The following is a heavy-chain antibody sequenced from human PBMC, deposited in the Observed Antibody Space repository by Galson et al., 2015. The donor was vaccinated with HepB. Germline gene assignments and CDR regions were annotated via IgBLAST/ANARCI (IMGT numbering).Heavy chain of an antibody. CDR3: ARDWVMGASDY. V-gene: IGHV3-48*01. Sequence: SLRLSCAASGFTFSSYSMNWVRQAPGKGLEWVSYISSSSSTIYYADSVKGRLTISRDNAKNSLYLQMNSLRAEDTAVYYCARDWVMGASDYWGQGTLVTVSS. CDR1: GFTFSSYS. D-gene: IGHD1-26*01. J-gene: IGHJ4*02. CDR2: ISSSSSTI.